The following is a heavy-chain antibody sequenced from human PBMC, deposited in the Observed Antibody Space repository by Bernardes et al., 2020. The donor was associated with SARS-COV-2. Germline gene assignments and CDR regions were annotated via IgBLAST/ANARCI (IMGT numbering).Heavy chain of an antibody. V-gene: IGHV3-23*01. CDR2: ISGSAART. CDR1: GFTFTSNA. Sequence: GGSLRLSCAASGFTFTSNAMTWVRQAPGKGLEWVATISGSAARTYYADSVKGRFTMSRDNVKNMVYLQMNSLRVEDTALYYCAKDRYYYGSGSQGGYLDHWGQGALVTVSS. D-gene: IGHD3-10*01. J-gene: IGHJ4*02. CDR3: AKDRYYYGSGSQGGYLDH.